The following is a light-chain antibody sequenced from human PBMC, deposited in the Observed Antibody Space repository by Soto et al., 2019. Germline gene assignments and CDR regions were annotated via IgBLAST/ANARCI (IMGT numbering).Light chain of an antibody. CDR3: SSYTSSMTNV. CDR1: SSDVGGYNS. V-gene: IGLV2-14*03. Sequence: QSVLTQPASVSGSPGQSITIYCTGTSSDVGGYNSVSWYQHHPGKAPKLILYDVVDRPSGVSYRFSGSKSGNTASLTISGLPAADEPDYFCSSYTSSMTNVFGSGTKVTVL. CDR2: DVV. J-gene: IGLJ1*01.